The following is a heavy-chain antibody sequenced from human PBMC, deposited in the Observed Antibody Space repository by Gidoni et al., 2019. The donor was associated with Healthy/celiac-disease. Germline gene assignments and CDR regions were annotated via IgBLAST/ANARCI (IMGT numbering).Heavy chain of an antibody. D-gene: IGHD3-10*01. Sequence: EVQLVESGGGLVQPGGSLKLSCADSGLTFSGSAMHCVRQASGKGLEWVGGIRSKANSYATAYAASVKGRFTISRDDSKNTAYLQMNSLKTEDTAVYYCTRPVLLWFGELLNPDDAFDIWGQGTMVTVSS. CDR3: TRPVLLWFGELLNPDDAFDI. CDR1: GLTFSGSA. J-gene: IGHJ3*02. V-gene: IGHV3-73*02. CDR2: IRSKANSYAT.